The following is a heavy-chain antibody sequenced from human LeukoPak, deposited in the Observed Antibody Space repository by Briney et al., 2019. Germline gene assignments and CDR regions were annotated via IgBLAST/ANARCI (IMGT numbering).Heavy chain of an antibody. D-gene: IGHD2-21*02. CDR3: VREDTPATANY. CDR1: GFAVGSNY. Sequence: GGSLRLSCVASGFAVGSNYMSWVRQAPGKGLEWVSAISGGGDITYYADSVKGRFTISRDNSKDTLFLQMHSLRPGDTAVYYCVREDTPATANYWGQGTLVTISS. J-gene: IGHJ4*02. CDR2: ISGGGDIT. V-gene: IGHV3-23*01.